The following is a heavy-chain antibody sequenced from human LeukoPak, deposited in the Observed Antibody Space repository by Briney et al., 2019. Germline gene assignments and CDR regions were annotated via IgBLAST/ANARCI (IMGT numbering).Heavy chain of an antibody. D-gene: IGHD3-22*01. CDR2: INHSGST. J-gene: IGHJ5*02. V-gene: IGHV4-34*01. CDR3: ARGGGYYSSDDWFDP. Sequence: SETLSLTCAVYGGSFSGYYWSWIRQPPGKGLEWIGEINHSGSTNYNPSLKSRVTISVDTSKNQFSLKLNSVTAADTAVYYCARGGGYYSSDDWFDPWGQGTLVTVSS. CDR1: GGSFSGYY.